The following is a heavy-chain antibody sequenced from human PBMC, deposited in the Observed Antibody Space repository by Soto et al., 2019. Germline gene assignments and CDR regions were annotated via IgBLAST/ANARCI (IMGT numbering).Heavy chain of an antibody. V-gene: IGHV3-13*01. CDR2: ITTAGDT. Sequence: EVQLVESGGGLVQPGGSLRLCCAASGFTFSNYDMHWVRQVTGKGLEWVSGITTAGDTYYPGSVKGRFTISREKAKNSLYLQMNSLSAGDTAVYYCARELHGGSYGMDVWGQGTTVTVSS. CDR3: ARELHGGSYGMDV. CDR1: GFTFSNYD. J-gene: IGHJ6*02.